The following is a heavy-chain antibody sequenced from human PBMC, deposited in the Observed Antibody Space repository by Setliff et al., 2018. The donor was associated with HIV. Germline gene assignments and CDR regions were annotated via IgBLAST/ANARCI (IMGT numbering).Heavy chain of an antibody. J-gene: IGHJ3*02. D-gene: IGHD3-22*01. CDR3: ATGYYYDTSTQGAFDI. CDR1: GGTFSSYA. Sequence: GASVKVSCKASGGTFSSYAISWVRQAPGQGLEWMGGIIPIFGTANYAQKFQGWVTMTRDTSISTAYMELSRLKSDDTAVYYCATGYYYDTSTQGAFDIWGQGTVVTVSS. CDR2: IIPIFGTA. V-gene: IGHV1-69*05.